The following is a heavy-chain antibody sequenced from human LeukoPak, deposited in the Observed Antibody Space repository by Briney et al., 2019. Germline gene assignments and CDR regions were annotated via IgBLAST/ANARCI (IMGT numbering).Heavy chain of an antibody. CDR2: ISGSGGST. D-gene: IGHD3-22*01. J-gene: IGHJ4*02. V-gene: IGHV3-23*01. Sequence: GGSLRLSCAASGFTFSSYAMSWVRQAPGKGLEWVSAISGSGGSTYYADSVKGRFTISRDNSRDTLYLQMNSLRSEDTAVYYCASSMIVVVTAYYFDYWGQGTLVTVSS. CDR1: GFTFSSYA. CDR3: ASSMIVVVTAYYFDY.